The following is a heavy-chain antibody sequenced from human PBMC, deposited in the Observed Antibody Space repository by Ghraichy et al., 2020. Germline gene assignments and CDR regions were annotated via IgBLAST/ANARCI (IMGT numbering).Heavy chain of an antibody. D-gene: IGHD3-10*01. CDR2: ISSSSSYI. CDR1: GFTFSSYS. Sequence: GESLNISCAASGFTFSSYSMNWVRQAPGKGLEWVSSISSSSSYIYYADSVKGRFTISRDNAKNSLYLQMNSLRAEDTAVYYCARGGVLWFGELFENYEIHKNWFDPWGQGTLVTVSS. CDR3: ARGGVLWFGELFENYEIHKNWFDP. V-gene: IGHV3-21*01. J-gene: IGHJ5*02.